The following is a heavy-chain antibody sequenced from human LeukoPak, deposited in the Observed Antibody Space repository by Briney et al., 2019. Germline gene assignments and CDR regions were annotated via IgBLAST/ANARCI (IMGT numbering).Heavy chain of an antibody. CDR3: ASSDSSGQTQI. D-gene: IGHD3-22*01. V-gene: IGHV4-34*01. CDR2: INHSGST. Sequence: SETPSLTCAVYGGSFSGYYWSWIRQPPGKGLEWIGEINHSGSTNYNPSLKSRVTISVDTSKNQFSLKLSSVTAADTAVYYCASSDSSGQTQIWGQGTMVTVSS. J-gene: IGHJ3*02. CDR1: GGSFSGYY.